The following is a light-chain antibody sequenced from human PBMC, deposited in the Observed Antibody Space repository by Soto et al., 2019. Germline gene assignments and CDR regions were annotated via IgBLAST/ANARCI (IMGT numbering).Light chain of an antibody. CDR3: QQGHSTPYT. Sequence: DIQMTQSPSSLSASVGDRVTITCRASQSISSYLNWYQQKPGKAPKLLIYAASSLQSGVPSRFSGSGSGTEFTLTMSGLQPEDFATYYCQQGHSTPYTFGQGTKVEIK. V-gene: IGKV1-39*01. CDR2: AAS. CDR1: QSISSY. J-gene: IGKJ2*01.